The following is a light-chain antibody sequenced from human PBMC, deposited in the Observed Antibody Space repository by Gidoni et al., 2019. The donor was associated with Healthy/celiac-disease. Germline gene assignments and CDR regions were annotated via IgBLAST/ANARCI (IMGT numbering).Light chain of an antibody. J-gene: IGKJ4*01. Sequence: EILLTPSPATLSLSPGERATLSCRASQSVSSYLAWYQQKPGQAPRLLIYDASNRATGIPARFSGSGSGTDFTLTISSLEPEDFAVYYCQQRSNWPRLTFGGGTKVEIK. V-gene: IGKV3-11*01. CDR2: DAS. CDR3: QQRSNWPRLT. CDR1: QSVSSY.